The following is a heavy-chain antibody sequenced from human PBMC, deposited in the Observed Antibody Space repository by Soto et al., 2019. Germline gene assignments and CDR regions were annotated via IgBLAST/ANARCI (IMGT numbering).Heavy chain of an antibody. J-gene: IGHJ5*01. V-gene: IGHV1-69*13. CDR2: IIPVFGTT. D-gene: IGHD5-18*01. CDR1: WGTLNSYA. CDR3: VKKRIQDTWFDS. Sequence: ASVKVSCRASWGTLNSYAISWGRQAPGQGLEWMGGIIPVFGTTNYTQNFQGRVTITADESTSTPYMELSSLRYDDTAIYLCVKKRIQDTWFDSWGQGTLVPVSS.